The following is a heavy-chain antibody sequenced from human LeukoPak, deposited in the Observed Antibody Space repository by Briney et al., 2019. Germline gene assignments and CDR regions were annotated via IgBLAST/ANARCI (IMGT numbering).Heavy chain of an antibody. CDR3: AKSAYYDSSGFYREYYFDH. Sequence: GGSLRLSCAGSGFTFNHYAMSWVRQAPGKGLEWVSSISGGGGSTYYADSVKGRFTISRDNSKNTLFLQMSSLTAGDTAVYYCAKSAYYDSSGFYREYYFDHWGQGTLVTVSS. CDR1: GFTFNHYA. V-gene: IGHV3-23*01. D-gene: IGHD3-22*01. J-gene: IGHJ4*02. CDR2: ISGGGGST.